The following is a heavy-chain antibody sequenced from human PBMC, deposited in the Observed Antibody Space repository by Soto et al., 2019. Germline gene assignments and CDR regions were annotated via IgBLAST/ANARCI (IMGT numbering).Heavy chain of an antibody. Sequence: LRRSCEASGFTFSDYWISWVRQAPGKGLEWVANIRQDGSVKYYVDSVKGRFTISRDNAKNSLYLQMDSLRAEDTAVYYCARKGLGDYWGQGTLVTVSS. J-gene: IGHJ4*02. V-gene: IGHV3-7*01. CDR3: ARKGLGDY. CDR1: GFTFSDYW. CDR2: IRQDGSVK.